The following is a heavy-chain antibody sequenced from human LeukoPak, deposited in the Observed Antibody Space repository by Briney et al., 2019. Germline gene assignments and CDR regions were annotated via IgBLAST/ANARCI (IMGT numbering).Heavy chain of an antibody. D-gene: IGHD3-22*01. CDR3: ARSLELAHYYYDSSGYFDY. V-gene: IGHV4-34*09. Sequence: PSETLSLTCAVYGGSFSGYYWSWIRQPPGKGLEWIGEINHSGSTNYNPSLKSRVTISVDTSKNQFSLKLSSVTAADTAVYYCARSLELAHYYYDSSGYFDYWGQGTLVTVSS. CDR2: INHSGST. J-gene: IGHJ4*02. CDR1: GGSFSGYY.